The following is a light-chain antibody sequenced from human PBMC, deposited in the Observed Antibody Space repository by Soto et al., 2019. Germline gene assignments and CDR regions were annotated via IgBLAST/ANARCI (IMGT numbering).Light chain of an antibody. V-gene: IGKV3-15*01. CDR2: GAS. CDR3: QQYNNWPPYT. J-gene: IGKJ2*01. CDR1: QSVSSN. Sequence: EIVMTQSPATLSVSPGERATLSCRASQSVSSNLAWYQQKPGHAPRLLIYGASTRATGIPARFSGSGSGTEFNLTISSLQSEDFAVYYCQQYNNWPPYTFGQGTKLEIK.